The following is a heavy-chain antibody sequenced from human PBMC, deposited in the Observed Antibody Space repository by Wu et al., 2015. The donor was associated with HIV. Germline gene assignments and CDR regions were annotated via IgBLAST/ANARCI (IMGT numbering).Heavy chain of an antibody. CDR1: GYTFISYG. J-gene: IGHJ2*01. CDR2: MNPNSGNT. D-gene: IGHD3-22*01. Sequence: QVQLVQSGAEVKKPGASVKVSCKASGYTFISYGINWVRQAPGQGLEWVGWMNPNSGNTGYPQKFQGRVTMTRDTSISTAYMELSSLKSEDTAVYYCARAASFFYDKHGYYRNWYFDVWGRGTLVAVSS. V-gene: IGHV1-8*02. CDR3: ARAASFFYDKHGYYRNWYFDV.